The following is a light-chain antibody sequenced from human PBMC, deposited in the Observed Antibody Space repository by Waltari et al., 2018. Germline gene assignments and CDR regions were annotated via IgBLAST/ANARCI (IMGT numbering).Light chain of an antibody. CDR3: QQRSNWPVT. Sequence: EIVLTQSPATLSLSPGQRATLSCRASQSVNRYLAWYQQKPGQAPRLLIYDASNRATGIPARFSGSGSGTDCTLTISSLESEDFTVYYCQQRSNWPVTFGPGTRVDIK. V-gene: IGKV3-11*01. CDR2: DAS. CDR1: QSVNRY. J-gene: IGKJ3*01.